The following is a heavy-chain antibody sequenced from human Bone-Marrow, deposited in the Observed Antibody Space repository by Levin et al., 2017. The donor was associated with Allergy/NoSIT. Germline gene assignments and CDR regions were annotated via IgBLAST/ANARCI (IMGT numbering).Heavy chain of an antibody. V-gene: IGHV3-23*01. CDR3: AKEMTTVVPVFDY. J-gene: IGHJ4*02. D-gene: IGHD4-23*01. CDR1: GFTFSNYA. CDR2: ITNSGRT. Sequence: GGSLRLSCAASGFTFSNYAMSWVRQARGKGLDWVSAITNSGRTYYADSVKGRFTVSRDNSKNTLYLQMNSLRADDTAVYYCAKEMTTVVPVFDYWGQGTLVTVSS.